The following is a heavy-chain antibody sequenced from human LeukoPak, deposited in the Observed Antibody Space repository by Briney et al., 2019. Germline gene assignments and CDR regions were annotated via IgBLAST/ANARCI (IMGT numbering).Heavy chain of an antibody. V-gene: IGHV3-30-3*01. D-gene: IGHD6-13*01. Sequence: PGGSLRLSCAASGFTFSSYAMHWVRQAPGKGLEWVAVISYDGSNKYYADSVKGRFTISRDNSKNTLYLQMNSLRAEDTAVYYCAKDGYSSSWASGSYGGYKDYWGQGTLVTVSS. CDR1: GFTFSSYA. J-gene: IGHJ4*02. CDR2: ISYDGSNK. CDR3: AKDGYSSSWASGSYGGYKDY.